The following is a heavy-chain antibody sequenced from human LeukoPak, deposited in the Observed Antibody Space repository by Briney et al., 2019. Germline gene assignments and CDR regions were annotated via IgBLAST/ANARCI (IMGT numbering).Heavy chain of an antibody. CDR3: ARHRGSGSPYFDY. D-gene: IGHD3-10*01. CDR1: GDSIINYY. Sequence: SETLSLTCTVSGDSIINYYWSWIRQSPGKGLEWIGYIYYSGSTKYNPSLKSRVTISVDTSKNQFSLKLSSVTAADTAAYYCARHRGSGSPYFDYWGQGTLVTVSS. J-gene: IGHJ4*02. V-gene: IGHV4-59*08. CDR2: IYYSGST.